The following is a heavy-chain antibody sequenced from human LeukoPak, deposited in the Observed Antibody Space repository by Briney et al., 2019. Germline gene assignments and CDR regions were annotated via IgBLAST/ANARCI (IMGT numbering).Heavy chain of an antibody. CDR1: GFTVSSNY. D-gene: IGHD3-10*01. CDR2: IYSGGST. V-gene: IGHV3-53*01. CDR3: AKATPYYYDLDY. Sequence: GGSLRLSCAASGFTVSSNYMSWVRQAPGKGLEWVSVIYSGGSTYYADSVKGRFTISRDNSKNTMYLQMNSLRAEDTAVYYCAKATPYYYDLDYWGQGTLVTVSS. J-gene: IGHJ4*02.